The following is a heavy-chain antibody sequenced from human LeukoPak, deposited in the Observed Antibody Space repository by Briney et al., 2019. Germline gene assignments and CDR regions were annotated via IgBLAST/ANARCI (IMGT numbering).Heavy chain of an antibody. CDR2: ISAYNGNT. J-gene: IGHJ4*02. CDR1: GYTFTSYY. CDR3: ARDYGRYFDWLPYDY. Sequence: ASVKVSCKASGYTFTSYYMHWVRQAPGQGLEWMGWISAYNGNTNYAQKLQGRVTMTTDTSTSTAYMELRSLRSDDTAVYYCARDYGRYFDWLPYDYWGQGTLVTVSS. V-gene: IGHV1-18*04. D-gene: IGHD3-9*01.